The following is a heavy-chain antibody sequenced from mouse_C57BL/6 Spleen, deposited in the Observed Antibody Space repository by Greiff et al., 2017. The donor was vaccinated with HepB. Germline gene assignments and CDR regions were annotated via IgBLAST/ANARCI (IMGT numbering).Heavy chain of an antibody. CDR1: GFTFSNYW. CDR3: TTYYSKEAMDY. V-gene: IGHV6-3*01. CDR2: IRLKSDNYAT. D-gene: IGHD2-5*01. Sequence: EVQGVESGGGLVQPGGSMKLSCVASGFTFSNYWMNWVRQSPEKGLEWVAQIRLKSDNYATHYAESVKGRFTISRDDSKSSVYLQMNNLRAEDTGIYYCTTYYSKEAMDYWGQGTSVTVSS. J-gene: IGHJ4*01.